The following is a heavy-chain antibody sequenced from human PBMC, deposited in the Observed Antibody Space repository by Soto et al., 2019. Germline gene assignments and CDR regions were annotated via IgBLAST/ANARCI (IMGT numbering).Heavy chain of an antibody. CDR3: ARDLRYYGETHNWFDP. D-gene: IGHD4-17*01. CDR2: IKPSGGSI. Sequence: QVQLVQSGAEVKKSGASVKVSCKASGYTFTNYYLHWVRQAPGQGLEWMGMIKPSGGSITYAQKFQGRVTMTSDTSTNTVYMELSSLRSEDTAVYYCARDLRYYGETHNWFDPWGQGTLVTVSS. V-gene: IGHV1-46*03. J-gene: IGHJ5*02. CDR1: GYTFTNYY.